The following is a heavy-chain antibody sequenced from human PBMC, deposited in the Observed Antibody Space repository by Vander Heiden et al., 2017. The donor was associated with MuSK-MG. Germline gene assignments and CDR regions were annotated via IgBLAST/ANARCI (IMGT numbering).Heavy chain of an antibody. CDR3: ARHSDYLHYYGSGSYRYATYNWFDP. CDR1: GGSISSSSYY. D-gene: IGHD3-10*01. Sequence: QLQLQESGPGLVKPSETLSLTCTVSGGSISSSSYYWGWIRQPPGKGLEWIGSIYYSGSTYYNPSLKSRVTISVDTSKNQFSLKLSSVTAADTAVYYCARHSDYLHYYGSGSYRYATYNWFDPWGQGTLVTVSS. CDR2: IYYSGST. V-gene: IGHV4-39*01. J-gene: IGHJ5*02.